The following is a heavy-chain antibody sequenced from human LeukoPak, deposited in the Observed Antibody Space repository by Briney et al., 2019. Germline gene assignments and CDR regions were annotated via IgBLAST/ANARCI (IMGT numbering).Heavy chain of an antibody. CDR1: GFTFSSYA. Sequence: GGSLRLSCAASGFTFSSYAMSWVRQAPGKGLEWVSAISGSGGSTYYADSVKGRFTISRDNSKNTLYLQMNSLRAEDTAVYYCAKDLSFLLNGTPDYWGQGTLVTVSS. D-gene: IGHD2/OR15-2a*01. J-gene: IGHJ4*02. V-gene: IGHV3-23*01. CDR2: ISGSGGST. CDR3: AKDLSFLLNGTPDY.